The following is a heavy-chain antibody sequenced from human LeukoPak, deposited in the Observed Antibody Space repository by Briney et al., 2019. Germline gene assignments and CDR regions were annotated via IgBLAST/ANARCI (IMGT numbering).Heavy chain of an antibody. J-gene: IGHJ6*02. CDR1: GFTFSSYG. D-gene: IGHD5-24*01. V-gene: IGHV3-30*18. CDR2: ISYDGSNK. CDR3: AKRMATKGPTYYYYGMDV. Sequence: GRSLRLSCAASGFTFSSYGMHWVRQAPGKGLEWVAVISYDGSNKYYADSVKGRFTISRDNSKNTQYLQMNSLRAEDTAVYYCAKRMATKGPTYYYYGMDVWGQGTTVTVSS.